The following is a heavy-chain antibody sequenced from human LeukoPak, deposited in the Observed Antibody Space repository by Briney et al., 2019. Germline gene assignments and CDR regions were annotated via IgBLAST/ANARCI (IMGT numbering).Heavy chain of an antibody. V-gene: IGHV4-39*02. CDR2: IYYSGNT. Sequence: SETLSLTCTVSGGSISNSIYYWGWIRQPPGKGLEWIGSIYYSGNTYYNPSLRSRVTISVDTSKNQFSLKLSSVTAADTAVYYCARDPNTYGMDVWGQGTTVTVSS. CDR3: ARDPNTYGMDV. CDR1: GGSISNSIYY. J-gene: IGHJ6*02.